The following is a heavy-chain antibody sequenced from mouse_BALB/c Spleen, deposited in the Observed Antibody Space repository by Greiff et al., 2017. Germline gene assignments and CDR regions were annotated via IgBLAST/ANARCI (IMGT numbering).Heavy chain of an antibody. Sequence: VKLMESGAELARPGASVKLSCKASGYTFPSYRMHWVKQRPGQGLEWIGYIYPSSGYTNYNQKFKDKATLTADKSSSTAYMQLSSLTSEDSAVYYCVRSQYGGAYWGQGTRVTVSA. CDR2: IYPSSGYT. D-gene: IGHD1-1*02. V-gene: IGHV1-4*01. CDR3: VRSQYGGAY. J-gene: IGHJ3*01. CDR1: GYTFPSYR.